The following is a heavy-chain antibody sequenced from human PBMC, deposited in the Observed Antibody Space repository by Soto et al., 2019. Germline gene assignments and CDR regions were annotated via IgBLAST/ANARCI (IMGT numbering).Heavy chain of an antibody. V-gene: IGHV1-69*01. CDR1: GGTFSSYA. J-gene: IGHJ6*02. Sequence: QVQLVQSGAEVKKPGSSVKVSCKASGGTFSSYAISWVRQAPGQGLEWMGGIIPIFGTANYAQKFQGRVTITADESTSTAYMELSSLRSEDTAVYYCARAALRTAMVNETKYGMDVWGQGTTVTGS. D-gene: IGHD5-18*01. CDR2: IIPIFGTA. CDR3: ARAALRTAMVNETKYGMDV.